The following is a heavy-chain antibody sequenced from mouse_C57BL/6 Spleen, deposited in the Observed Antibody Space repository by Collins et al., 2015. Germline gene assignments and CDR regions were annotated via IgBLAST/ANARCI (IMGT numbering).Heavy chain of an antibody. V-gene: IGHV1-76*01. Sequence: QVQLKQSGAELVRPGASVKLSCKASGYTFTDYYXNWVKQRPGQGLEWIARIYPGSGNTYYNEKFKGKATLTAEKSSSTAYMQLSSLTSEDSAVYFCARGAMRGYFDVWGTGTTVTVSS. CDR2: IYPGSGNT. D-gene: IGHD2-3*01. CDR1: GYTFTDYY. CDR3: ARGAMRGYFDV. J-gene: IGHJ1*03.